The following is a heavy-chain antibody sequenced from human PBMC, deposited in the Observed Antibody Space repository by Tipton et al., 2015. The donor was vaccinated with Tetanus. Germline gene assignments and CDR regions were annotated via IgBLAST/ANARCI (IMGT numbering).Heavy chain of an antibody. D-gene: IGHD5/OR15-5a*01. CDR3: ARLREIVSRSGWAFDY. Sequence: TLSLTCTVSGGSISTSGFYWDWIRQSPTKGLEWIGNIYYSGGTHYNPSLKSRVRISIDTSKNQFSLKLSSVTAADTAVYYCARLREIVSRSGWAFDYWGQGILVTVSS. CDR2: IYYSGGT. CDR1: GGSISTSGFY. J-gene: IGHJ4*02. V-gene: IGHV4-39*01.